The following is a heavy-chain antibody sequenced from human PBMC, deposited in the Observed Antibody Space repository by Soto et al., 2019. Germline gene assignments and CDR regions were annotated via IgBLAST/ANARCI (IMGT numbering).Heavy chain of an antibody. V-gene: IGHV3-30-3*01. Sequence: GGSLRLSCAASGFTFSSYAMHWVRQAPGKGLEWVAVISYDGSNKYYADSVKGRFTISRDNSKNTLYLQMNSLRAEDTAVYYCARDRSKVVTMVRGVKPLNWFDPWGQGTLVTVSS. CDR3: ARDRSKVVTMVRGVKPLNWFDP. CDR1: GFTFSSYA. CDR2: ISYDGSNK. D-gene: IGHD3-10*01. J-gene: IGHJ5*02.